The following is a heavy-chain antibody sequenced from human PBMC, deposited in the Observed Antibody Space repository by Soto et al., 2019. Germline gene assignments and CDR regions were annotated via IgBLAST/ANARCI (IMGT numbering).Heavy chain of an antibody. CDR3: ARDRGYYYGSGILGGALDY. CDR1: GYTFTGYY. D-gene: IGHD3-10*01. CDR2: INPNSGGT. J-gene: IGHJ4*02. V-gene: IGHV1-2*04. Sequence: QVQLVQSGAEVKKPGASVKVSCKASGYTFTGYYMHWVRQAPGQGLEWMGWINPNSGGTNYAQKFQGWVTMTRDTSISTAYMELSRLRSDDTAVYYCARDRGYYYGSGILGGALDYWGQGTLVTVSS.